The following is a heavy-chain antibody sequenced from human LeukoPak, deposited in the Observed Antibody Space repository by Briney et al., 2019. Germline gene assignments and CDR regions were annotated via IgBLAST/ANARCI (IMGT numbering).Heavy chain of an antibody. V-gene: IGHV4-39*01. D-gene: IGHD4-17*01. CDR2: IYYSGST. Sequence: ETLSLTCTVSGGSISSSSYYWSWIRQPPGRGLEWIGSIYYSGSTYYNPSLKSRVTISVDTSKNQFSLKLSSVTAADTAVYYCARLSTATPHAFDIWGQGTMVTVSS. J-gene: IGHJ3*02. CDR1: GGSISSSSYY. CDR3: ARLSTATPHAFDI.